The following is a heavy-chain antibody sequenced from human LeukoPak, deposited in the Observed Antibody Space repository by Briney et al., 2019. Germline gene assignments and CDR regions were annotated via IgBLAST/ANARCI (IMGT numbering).Heavy chain of an antibody. D-gene: IGHD6-13*01. CDR1: GGSISSSSYY. CDR2: IYYSGST. CDR3: ARLIAAAGIGVYFDY. J-gene: IGHJ4*02. Sequence: SETLSLTCTVSGGSISSSSYYWGWIRQPPGKGLEWIGSIYYSGSTYYNPSLKSRVTISVDTSKNQFSLKLSSVTAADTAVYYCARLIAAAGIGVYFDYWGQGTLVTVSS. V-gene: IGHV4-39*01.